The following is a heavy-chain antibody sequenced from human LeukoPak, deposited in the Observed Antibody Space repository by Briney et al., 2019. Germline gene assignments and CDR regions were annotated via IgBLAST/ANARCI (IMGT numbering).Heavy chain of an antibody. Sequence: GGSLRLSCAASGFTFSSYAMSWVRQAPGKGLEWVSAISGSGGSTYYADSVKGRFTISRDNSKNTLYLQMNGLRAEDTAVYYCANEGSSWLSWYFDYWGQGTLVTVSS. CDR1: GFTFSSYA. CDR2: ISGSGGST. V-gene: IGHV3-23*01. J-gene: IGHJ4*02. CDR3: ANEGSSWLSWYFDY. D-gene: IGHD6-13*01.